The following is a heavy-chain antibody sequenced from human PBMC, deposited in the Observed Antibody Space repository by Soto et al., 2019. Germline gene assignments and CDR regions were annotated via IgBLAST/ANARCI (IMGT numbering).Heavy chain of an antibody. J-gene: IGHJ3*02. CDR1: GYPVTAYY. CDR2: INPATGAA. CDR3: ARGGGVGVAGSAAFDM. D-gene: IGHD3-3*01. V-gene: IGHV1-2*02. Sequence: QLHLVQSGAVVKKPGASVTVSCSASGYPVTAYYMHWVRQAPGRGLEWMGGINPATGAAKYTQTFPGRVTMPRDTSTSTVFMELSGLTSADTAVFYCARGGGVGVAGSAAFDMWGQGTLVTVSS.